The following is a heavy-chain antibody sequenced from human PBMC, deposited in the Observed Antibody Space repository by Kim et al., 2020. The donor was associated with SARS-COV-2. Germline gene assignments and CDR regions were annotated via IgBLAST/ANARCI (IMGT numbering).Heavy chain of an antibody. CDR2: INSDGSST. J-gene: IGHJ4*02. V-gene: IGHV3-74*01. Sequence: GGSLRLSCAASGFTFSSYWMHWVRQAPGKGLVWVSRINSDGSSTSYADSVKGRFTISRDNAKNTLYLQMNSLRAEDTAVYYCAEYYYGSGTVRWGQGTLVTVSS. CDR3: AEYYYGSGTVR. D-gene: IGHD3-10*01. CDR1: GFTFSSYW.